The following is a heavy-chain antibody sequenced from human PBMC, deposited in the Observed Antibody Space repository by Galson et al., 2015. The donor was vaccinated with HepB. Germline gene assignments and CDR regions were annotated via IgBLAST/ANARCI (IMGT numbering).Heavy chain of an antibody. CDR1: GFTFTNYG. CDR3: ARDRTIKNEPPLDY. V-gene: IGHV1-18*04. J-gene: IGHJ4*02. Sequence: SVKVSCKASGFTFTNYGFTWVRQAPGKGLEWLGWISAYNGKVDYSQNVQGRVTMTTDASTGTVYMELRGLRSDDAAVYYCARDRTIKNEPPLDYWGQGTPVTVSS. CDR2: ISAYNGKV. D-gene: IGHD5-24*01.